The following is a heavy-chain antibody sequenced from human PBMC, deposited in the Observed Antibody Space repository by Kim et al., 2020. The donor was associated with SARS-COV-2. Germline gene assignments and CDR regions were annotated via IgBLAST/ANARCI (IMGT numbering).Heavy chain of an antibody. D-gene: IGHD2-21*01. CDR3: AKGGGSAYFPLDF. V-gene: IGHV3-74*01. Sequence: YADSLKGRFIISRDNAKNTLDLQVNSLRAEDTAIYYCAKGGGSAYFPLDFWGQGTLVTVSS. J-gene: IGHJ4*02.